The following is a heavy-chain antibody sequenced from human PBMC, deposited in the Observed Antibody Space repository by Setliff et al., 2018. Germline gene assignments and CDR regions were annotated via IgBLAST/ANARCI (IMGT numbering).Heavy chain of an antibody. CDR3: ATPGRRFGESIDY. CDR2: IYTSGST. V-gene: IGHV4-61*09. Sequence: SETLSLTCTVSGGSISSGSYYWSWIRQPAGKGLEWIGHIYTSGSTNYNPSLKSRVTISVDTSKNQFSLKLSSVTAADTAVYYCATPGRRFGESIDYWSQGTLVTSPQ. CDR1: GGSISSGSYY. D-gene: IGHD3-10*01. J-gene: IGHJ4*02.